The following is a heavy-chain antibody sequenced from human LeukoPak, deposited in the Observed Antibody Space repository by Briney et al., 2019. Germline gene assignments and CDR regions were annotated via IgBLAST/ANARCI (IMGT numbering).Heavy chain of an antibody. Sequence: GGSLRLSCAGSGFTFTNYWLSWVRRAPGKGLEWVANINQGGSDKYYVDSVKGRFTISRDNAKNSLYLQLNSLRAEDTAVYYCARRNGFPTIPGWGYNMDVWGQGTTVTVSS. CDR3: ARRNGFPTIPGWGYNMDV. V-gene: IGHV3-7*01. CDR1: GFTFTNYW. J-gene: IGHJ6*03. CDR2: INQGGSDK. D-gene: IGHD5-12*01.